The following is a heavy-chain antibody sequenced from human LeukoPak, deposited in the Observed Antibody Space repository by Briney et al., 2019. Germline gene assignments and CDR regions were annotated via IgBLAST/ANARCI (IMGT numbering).Heavy chain of an antibody. CDR1: GFTFSRYW. CDR2: IENDGSST. J-gene: IGHJ4*02. D-gene: IGHD6-19*01. V-gene: IGHV3-74*01. CDR3: ARDRSYSSGWYDY. Sequence: PGGSLRLSCAASGFTFSRYWMHWVRQDPGEGLVWVSRIENDGSSTSYADSVKGRFTISRDNAKNTLYLQMNSLRAEDTAVYYCARDRSYSSGWYDYWGQGTLVTVSS.